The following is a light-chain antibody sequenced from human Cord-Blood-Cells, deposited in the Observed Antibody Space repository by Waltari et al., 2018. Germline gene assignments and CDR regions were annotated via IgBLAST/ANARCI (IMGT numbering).Light chain of an antibody. CDR2: VGTGGIVG. Sequence: QPVLTQPPSASASLGASVPLTCTLSSGSSNSNLDWYQQKPGKGPRFVLRVGTGGIVGSKGDGIPDRFSVLGSGLNRYLTIKNIQEEDESDYHCGADHGSGSNFVWVFGGGTKLTVL. CDR3: GADHGSGSNFVWV. V-gene: IGLV9-49*01. J-gene: IGLJ3*02. CDR1: SGSSNSN.